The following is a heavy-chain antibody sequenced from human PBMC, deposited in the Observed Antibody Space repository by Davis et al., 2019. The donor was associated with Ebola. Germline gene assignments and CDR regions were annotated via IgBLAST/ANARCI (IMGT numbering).Heavy chain of an antibody. CDR1: GGTFSSYA. CDR2: IIPIFGTA. J-gene: IGHJ4*02. CDR3: ARGQAYNWNDGFYFDY. Sequence: PVKVSCKASGGTFSSYAISWVRQAPGQGLEWMGGIIPIFGTANYAQKFQGRVTITADESTSTAYMELSSLRSEDTAVYYCARGQAYNWNDGFYFDYWGQGTLVTVSS. D-gene: IGHD1-1*01. V-gene: IGHV1-69*13.